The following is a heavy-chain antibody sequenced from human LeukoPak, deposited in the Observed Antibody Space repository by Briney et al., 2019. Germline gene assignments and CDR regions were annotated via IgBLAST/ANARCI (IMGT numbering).Heavy chain of an antibody. J-gene: IGHJ4*02. CDR2: IWYDGSHD. V-gene: IGHV3-33*06. CDR1: GFTFSHYA. CDR3: AKEGDYCSSSGCHKRGIDY. D-gene: IGHD2-2*01. Sequence: GTSLRLSCAASGFTFSHYAMHWVRQAPGKGLEWVAVIWYDGSHDTYTDSVKGRCRFSRDNFRNVLHLQMNSLRVEDTAFYYCAKEGDYCSSSGCHKRGIDYWGQGTLVTVSS.